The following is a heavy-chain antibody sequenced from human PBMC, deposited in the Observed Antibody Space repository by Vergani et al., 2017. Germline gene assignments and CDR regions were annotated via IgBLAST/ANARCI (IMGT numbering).Heavy chain of an antibody. CDR3: TVAAIPFDY. V-gene: IGHV3-21*01. Sequence: VHLVESGGGVVQPGRSLRLSCVVSGFTSSYYGMHWVRQAPGKGLEWVSSISSSSSYIYYADSVKGRFTISRDNAKNSLYLQMNSLRAEDTAVYYCTVAAIPFDYWGQGTLVTVSS. J-gene: IGHJ4*02. CDR2: ISSSSSYI. CDR1: GFTSSYYG. D-gene: IGHD2-15*01.